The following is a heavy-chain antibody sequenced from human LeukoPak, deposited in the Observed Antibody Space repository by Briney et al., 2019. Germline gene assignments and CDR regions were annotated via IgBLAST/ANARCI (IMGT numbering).Heavy chain of an antibody. Sequence: QPGGSLKLSCAASGFTFSASAMHWVRQASGKGLEWVGRIRNKANGYETAYAASVKGRFIISGDDSKNTAYLQMNSLKTEDTAVYYCTRLGYCTNGVCYFDYWGQGILVTVSS. D-gene: IGHD2-8*01. CDR1: GFTFSASA. J-gene: IGHJ4*02. CDR3: TRLGYCTNGVCYFDY. V-gene: IGHV3-73*01. CDR2: IRNKANGYET.